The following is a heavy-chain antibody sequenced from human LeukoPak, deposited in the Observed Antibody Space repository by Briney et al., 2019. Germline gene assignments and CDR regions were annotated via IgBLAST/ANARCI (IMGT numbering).Heavy chain of an antibody. V-gene: IGHV3-23*01. Sequence: GGSLRLSCAASGFTFSSHAMNWVRQAPGKGLEWVSAVRGSDAGTSYADSVKGRFTISRDNSKNTLYLQMNSLRAEDTAVYYCAKNRGGSYYSGSDYWGQGTLVTVSS. J-gene: IGHJ4*02. CDR1: GFTFSSHA. CDR2: VRGSDAGT. D-gene: IGHD1-26*01. CDR3: AKNRGGSYYSGSDY.